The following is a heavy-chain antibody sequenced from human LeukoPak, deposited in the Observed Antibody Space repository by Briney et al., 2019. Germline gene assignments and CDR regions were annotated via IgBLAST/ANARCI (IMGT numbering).Heavy chain of an antibody. D-gene: IGHD6-25*01. Sequence: GGSLRLSCAASGFTFSSYWMHWVRQAPGKGLVWVSCIKSDGSSTIYADSVKGRFTISRDNAENTLYLQMNSLRAEDTAVYYCSSRLFDWGQGTLVTVSS. J-gene: IGHJ4*02. CDR3: SSRLFD. V-gene: IGHV3-74*01. CDR1: GFTFSSYW. CDR2: IKSDGSST.